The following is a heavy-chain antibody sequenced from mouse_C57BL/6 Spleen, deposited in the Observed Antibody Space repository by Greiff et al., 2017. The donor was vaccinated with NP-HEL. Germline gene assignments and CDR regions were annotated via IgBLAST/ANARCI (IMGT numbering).Heavy chain of an antibody. V-gene: IGHV1-81*01. CDR1: GYTFTSYG. J-gene: IGHJ3*01. Sequence: QVQLQQSGAELARPGASVKLSCKASGYTFTSYGISWVKQRTGQGLEWIGEIYPRSGNTYYNEKFKGKATLTADKSSSTAYMELRILTSEDSAVYFCARWGYYGSKPSFAYWGQGTLVTVSA. CDR3: ARWGYYGSKPSFAY. D-gene: IGHD1-1*01. CDR2: IYPRSGNT.